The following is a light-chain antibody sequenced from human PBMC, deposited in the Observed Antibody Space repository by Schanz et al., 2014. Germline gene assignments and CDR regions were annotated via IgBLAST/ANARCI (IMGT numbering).Light chain of an antibody. J-gene: IGLJ3*02. Sequence: QSALTQPPSASGSPGQSITISCTGTSSDVGGYNYVSWYQQHPGKAPKLMIYDVSNRPSGVPDRFSGSKSDTSASLAISGLQSEDEADYYCCSYAGSSTWVFGGGTKLTVL. V-gene: IGLV2-8*01. CDR3: CSYAGSSTWV. CDR1: SSDVGGYNY. CDR2: DVS.